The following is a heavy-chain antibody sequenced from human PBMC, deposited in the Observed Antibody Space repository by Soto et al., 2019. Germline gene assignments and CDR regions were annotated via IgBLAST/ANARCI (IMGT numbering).Heavy chain of an antibody. CDR2: INSDGSST. Sequence: EVQLVESGGGLVQPGGSLRPSCAASGLPFSSYWLHWVGQAPGKGLVWVSRINSDGSSTSYADSVKGRFTISRDNAKNTLYLQMNSLRAEDTAVYYCARGGSLNWYFDLWGRGTLVTVSS. CDR1: GLPFSSYW. J-gene: IGHJ2*01. D-gene: IGHD1-26*01. CDR3: ARGGSLNWYFDL. V-gene: IGHV3-74*01.